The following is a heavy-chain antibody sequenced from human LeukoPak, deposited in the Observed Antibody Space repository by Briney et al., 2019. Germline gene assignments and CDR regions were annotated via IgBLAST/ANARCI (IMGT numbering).Heavy chain of an antibody. CDR1: GFSFSSYW. CDR2: INSDGSST. V-gene: IGHV3-74*01. Sequence: GGSLRLSCAASGFSFSSYWMHWVRQAPGKGLVWVSRINSDGSSTSYADSVKGRFTISRDNAKNTLYLQMNSLRAEDTAVYYCAKDGLWYYYGSGSYYNDYYYYMDVWGKGTTVTISS. J-gene: IGHJ6*03. D-gene: IGHD3-10*01. CDR3: AKDGLWYYYGSGSYYNDYYYYMDV.